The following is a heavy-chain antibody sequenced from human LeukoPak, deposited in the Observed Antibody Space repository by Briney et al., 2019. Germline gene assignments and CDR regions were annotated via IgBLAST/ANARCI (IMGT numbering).Heavy chain of an antibody. J-gene: IGHJ6*03. CDR2: ISGSGGST. CDR3: AKGFYGDYVLDYYYYMDV. CDR1: GFTFSSYA. D-gene: IGHD4-17*01. Sequence: GGSLRLSCAASGFTFSSYAMSWVRQAPGKGLEWVSAISGSGGSTYYADSVKGRFTISRDNSKNTLYLQMNSLRVEDTAVYYCAKGFYGDYVLDYYYYMDVWGLGTVVTVSS. V-gene: IGHV3-23*01.